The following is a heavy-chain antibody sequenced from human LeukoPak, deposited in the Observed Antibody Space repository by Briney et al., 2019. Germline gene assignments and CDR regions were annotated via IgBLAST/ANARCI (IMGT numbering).Heavy chain of an antibody. CDR2: ISSSSSYI. V-gene: IGHV3-21*01. D-gene: IGHD3-10*01. Sequence: GGSLRLSCAASGFTFSSYSMNWVRQAPGKGLEWVSSISSSSSYIYYADSVKGRFTIPRDNAKNSLYLQMNSLRAEDTAVYYCARVDGSDYFDYWGQGTLVTVSS. J-gene: IGHJ4*02. CDR3: ARVDGSDYFDY. CDR1: GFTFSSYS.